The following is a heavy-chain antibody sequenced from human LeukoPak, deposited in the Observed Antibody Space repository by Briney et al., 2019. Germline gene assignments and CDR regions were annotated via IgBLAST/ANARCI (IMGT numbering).Heavy chain of an antibody. V-gene: IGHV1-18*01. CDR2: ISAYNGNT. CDR1: GYTFTSYG. J-gene: IGHJ6*02. CDR3: ARDRYYDILTGQNYYYGMDV. Sequence: ASVKVSCKASGYTFTSYGISWVRQAPGQGLEWMGWISAYNGNTNYAQKLQGRVTMTTDTSTSTAHMELRSLRSDDTPVYYCARDRYYDILTGQNYYYGMDVWGQGTTVTVSS. D-gene: IGHD3-9*01.